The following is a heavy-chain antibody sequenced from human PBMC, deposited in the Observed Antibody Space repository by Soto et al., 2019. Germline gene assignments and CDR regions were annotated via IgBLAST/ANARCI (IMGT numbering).Heavy chain of an antibody. J-gene: IGHJ4*02. CDR2: INAGNGNT. CDR1: GYTFTSYA. CDR3: ARNSGSSLPFDY. V-gene: IGHV1-3*01. D-gene: IGHD1-26*01. Sequence: GASVKVSCKASGYTFTSYAMHWVRQAPGQRLEWMGWINAGNGNTKYSQKFQGRVTITADESTSTAYMELSSLRSEDTAVYYCARNSGSSLPFDYWGQGTLVTVSS.